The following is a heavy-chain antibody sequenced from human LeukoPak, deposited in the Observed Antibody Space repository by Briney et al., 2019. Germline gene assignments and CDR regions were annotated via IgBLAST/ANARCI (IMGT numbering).Heavy chain of an antibody. J-gene: IGHJ3*02. Sequence: PSETLSLTCTVSGVSISSYYWSWIRQPPGKGLEWIGYIYYSGSTNYNPSLKSRVTISVDTSKNQFSLKLSSVTAADTAVYYCARGRAPYDSSAFDIWGQEKMVTVSS. CDR2: IYYSGST. CDR1: GVSISSYY. D-gene: IGHD3-22*01. V-gene: IGHV4-59*01. CDR3: ARGRAPYDSSAFDI.